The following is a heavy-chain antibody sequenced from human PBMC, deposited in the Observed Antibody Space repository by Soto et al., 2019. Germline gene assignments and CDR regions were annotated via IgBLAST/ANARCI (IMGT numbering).Heavy chain of an antibody. V-gene: IGHV4-30-4*01. CDR2: MYYSGST. CDR3: VRGVIVNWFDP. CDR1: GGSISSADYH. Sequence: QVQLRESGPGLVKPSQTLSLTCTVSGGSISSADYHWSWIRQSPGKGLEWIGYMYYSGSTYYNPSLKSRLTISLDTSKNQFSLKLSSVTAADTAVYYCVRGVIVNWFDPWGQGTLVTVSS. D-gene: IGHD3-10*01. J-gene: IGHJ5*02.